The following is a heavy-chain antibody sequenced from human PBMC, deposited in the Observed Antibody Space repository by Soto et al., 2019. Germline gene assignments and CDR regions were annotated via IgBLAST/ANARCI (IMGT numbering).Heavy chain of an antibody. CDR1: GYSISNGDY. CDR3: ARNISTYFDS. CDR2: VYYSGST. V-gene: IGHV4-38-2*02. J-gene: IGHJ4*02. Sequence: SETLSLTCTVSGYSISNGDYWGWIRQAPGKGLEWIGSVYYSGSTHYEPSLRGRIAISVDTLKNQFSLRLTSVTAADTAMYFCARNISTYFDSWGQGIPVTVSS. D-gene: IGHD3-9*01.